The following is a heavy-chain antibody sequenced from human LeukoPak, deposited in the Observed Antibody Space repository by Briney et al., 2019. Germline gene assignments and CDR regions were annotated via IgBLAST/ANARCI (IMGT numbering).Heavy chain of an antibody. CDR1: GFTFDDYT. J-gene: IGHJ5*02. D-gene: IGHD2-2*01. Sequence: GRSLRLSCAASGFTFDDYTMSWVRQAPGKGLEWVCFIGSKTYGATTQYAASVKGRFTISRDDSKSIAYLQMNSLKTEDTALYYCTRGQNTSSAWGQGTLVTVSS. V-gene: IGHV3-49*04. CDR3: TRGQNTSSA. CDR2: IGSKTYGATT.